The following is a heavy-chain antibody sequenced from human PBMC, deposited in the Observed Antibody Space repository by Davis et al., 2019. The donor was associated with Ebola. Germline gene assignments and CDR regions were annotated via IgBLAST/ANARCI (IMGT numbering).Heavy chain of an antibody. CDR2: INHSGST. V-gene: IGHV4-34*01. D-gene: IGHD3-3*01. CDR1: GGSFSTYH. Sequence: SQTLSLTCSVHGGSFSTYHWSWIRQPPGKGLEWIGEINHSGSTNYNPSLKSRVTISVDTSKNQFSLKLSSVTAADTAVYYCARGKTIFGVVQGDVWGKGTTVTVSS. CDR3: ARGKTIFGVVQGDV. J-gene: IGHJ6*04.